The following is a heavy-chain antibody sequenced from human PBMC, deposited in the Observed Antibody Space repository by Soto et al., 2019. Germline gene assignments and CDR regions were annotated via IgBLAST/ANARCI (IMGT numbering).Heavy chain of an antibody. D-gene: IGHD5-12*01. CDR3: ARRIVATETFEY. J-gene: IGHJ4*02. CDR1: GGSISSGGYY. Sequence: SETLSLTCAVSGGSISSGGYYWSWIRQPPGRGLEWIGFIYYAGSTKYNPSLNSRVTISVDTSKNQFSLTVTSVTAADTAVYYCARRIVATETFEYWGQGTLVTVSS. V-gene: IGHV4-61*08. CDR2: IYYAGST.